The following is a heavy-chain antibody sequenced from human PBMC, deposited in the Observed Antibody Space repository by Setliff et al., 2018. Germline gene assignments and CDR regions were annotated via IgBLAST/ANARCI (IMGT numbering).Heavy chain of an antibody. J-gene: IGHJ4*02. V-gene: IGHV4-34*01. D-gene: IGHD3-22*01. Sequence: SETLSLTCAAYGGTFSDYYWTWIRQPPGKGLEWVGEISPGGSTIYNPSLRSRVTISVDTSKNQISLKLSSVTAADTAVYYCARGHPPSDSSGYYYAYWGQGTLVTVSS. CDR3: ARGHPPSDSSGYYYAY. CDR1: GGTFSDYY. CDR2: ISPGGST.